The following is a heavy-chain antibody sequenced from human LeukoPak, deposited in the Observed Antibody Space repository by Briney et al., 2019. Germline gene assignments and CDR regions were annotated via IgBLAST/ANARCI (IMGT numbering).Heavy chain of an antibody. D-gene: IGHD3-9*01. V-gene: IGHV3-30*19. CDR3: ARDDLLTGYNLDY. CDR1: GFSFRGYG. J-gene: IGHJ4*02. CDR2: IQNDGSNK. Sequence: GGSLRLSCEASGFSFRGYGMHWVRQAPGMDLEWVTFIQNDGSNKYYTDSVKGRFTISRDNSKNTLYLQMSSLRAEDTALYYCARDDLLTGYNLDYWGQGTLVTVSS.